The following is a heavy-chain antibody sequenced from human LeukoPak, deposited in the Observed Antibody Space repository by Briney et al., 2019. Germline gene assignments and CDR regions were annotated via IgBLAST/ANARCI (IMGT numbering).Heavy chain of an antibody. D-gene: IGHD1-26*01. CDR1: GFIFSNYG. V-gene: IGHV3-23*01. CDR2: ISASGSAT. J-gene: IGHJ4*02. CDR3: AKNGRGTYPSYFDY. Sequence: GGSLRLSCAASGFIFSNYGMNWVRQAPGKGLEWVAAISASGSATSYADSVRGRFTISRDNSKSTTYLQMNSLRAEDTAVYYCAKNGRGTYPSYFDYWGQGTLVTVSS.